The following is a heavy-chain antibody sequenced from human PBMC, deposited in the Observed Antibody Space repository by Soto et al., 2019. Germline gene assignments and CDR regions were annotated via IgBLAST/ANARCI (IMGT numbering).Heavy chain of an antibody. CDR3: ARCIAAAGFTRYNWFDP. V-gene: IGHV4-59*01. CDR1: GGSISSYY. J-gene: IGHJ5*02. D-gene: IGHD6-13*01. Sequence: PSETLSLTCTVSGGSISSYYWSWIRQPPGKGLEWIGYIYYSGSTNYNPSLKSRVTISVDTSKNQFSLKLSSVTAADTAVYYCARCIAAAGFTRYNWFDPWGQGDLVTGSS. CDR2: IYYSGST.